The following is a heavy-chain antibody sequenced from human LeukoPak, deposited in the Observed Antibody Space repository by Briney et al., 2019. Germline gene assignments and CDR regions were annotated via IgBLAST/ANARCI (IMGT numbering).Heavy chain of an antibody. J-gene: IGHJ6*03. CDR2: IYYSGST. D-gene: IGHD6-19*01. CDR1: GGSISSYY. V-gene: IGHV4-59*01. Sequence: PSETLSLTCTVSGGSISSYYWSWIRQPPGQGLEWIGYIYYSGSTNYNPSLKSRVTISTDTSKNQFSLKLSSVTAADTAVYYCARDSIAVAGDYYYYYMDVWGKGTTVTVSS. CDR3: ARDSIAVAGDYYYYYMDV.